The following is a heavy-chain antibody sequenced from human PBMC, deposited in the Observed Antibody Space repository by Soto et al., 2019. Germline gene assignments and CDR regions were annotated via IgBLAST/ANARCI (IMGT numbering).Heavy chain of an antibody. V-gene: IGHV3-9*01. J-gene: IGHJ3*01. D-gene: IGHD6-13*01. CDR3: VKDECVCNTSSCKDAFDY. CDR2: ISWDGGYT. CDR1: GFSFVDYA. Sequence: DVQLAESGGGLVQPGRSLRLSCEASGFSFVDYAMHWVRQVPGQGLEWVSGISWDGGYTGYADSVKGRFTISRDNAKKALYLQMNRLRVEVTALYYCVKDECVCNTSSCKDAFDYWGPGTKVTVS.